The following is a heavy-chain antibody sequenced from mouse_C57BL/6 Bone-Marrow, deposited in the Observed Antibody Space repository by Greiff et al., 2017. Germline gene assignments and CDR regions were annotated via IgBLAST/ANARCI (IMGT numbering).Heavy chain of an antibody. V-gene: IGHV5-4*01. CDR3: ARDVADYGAVAY. CDR1: GFTFSSYA. D-gene: IGHD2-4*01. CDR2: ISDGGSYT. Sequence: EVQGVESGGGLVKPGGSLKLSCAASGFTFSSYAMSWVRQTPEKRLEWVATISDGGSYTYYPDNVKGRFTISRDNAKNNLYLQMSHLKSEDTAMYYCARDVADYGAVAYWGTGTLVTVSA. J-gene: IGHJ3*01.